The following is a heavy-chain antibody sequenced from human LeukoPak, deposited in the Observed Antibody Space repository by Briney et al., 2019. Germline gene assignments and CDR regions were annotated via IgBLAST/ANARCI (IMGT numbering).Heavy chain of an antibody. CDR2: ISGSGGST. CDR3: AKILGYYRVFDY. V-gene: IGHV3-23*01. CDR1: GFTFSSYV. D-gene: IGHD3-3*01. J-gene: IGHJ4*02. Sequence: GGSLRLSCAASGFTFSSYVMSWVRQAPGKGLEWVSAISGSGGSTYYADSVKGRFTISRDNSKNTLYLQMNSLRAEDTAVYYCAKILGYYRVFDYWGQGTLVTVSS.